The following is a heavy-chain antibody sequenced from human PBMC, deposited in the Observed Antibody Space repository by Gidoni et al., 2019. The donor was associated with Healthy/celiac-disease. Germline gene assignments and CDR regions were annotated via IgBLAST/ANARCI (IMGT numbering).Heavy chain of an antibody. CDR1: GGTFSSYA. CDR3: AIPHRFYYDSSGYQVPFDY. CDR2: IIPIFGKA. J-gene: IGHJ4*02. D-gene: IGHD3-22*01. Sequence: VQLVQSGAEVKKPGSSLKVSCKASGGTFSSYAISWVRQAPGQGLEWMGGIIPIFGKANYAQKFQGRVTITADESTSTAYMELSSLRSEDTAVYYCAIPHRFYYDSSGYQVPFDYWGQGTLVTVSS. V-gene: IGHV1-69*01.